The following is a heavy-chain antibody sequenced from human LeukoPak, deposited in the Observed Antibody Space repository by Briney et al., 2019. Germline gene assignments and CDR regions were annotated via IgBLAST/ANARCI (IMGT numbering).Heavy chain of an antibody. J-gene: IGHJ5*02. D-gene: IGHD3-10*02. CDR2: IYTSGST. V-gene: IGHV4-4*09. CDR1: GGSISSYY. Sequence: SETLSLTCTVSGGSISSYYWSWIRQPPGKGLEWIGYIYTSGSTNYNPSLKSRVTISVDTSKNQFSLKLSSVTAADTAVYYCARARDVRGDNWFDPWGQGTLVTVSS. CDR3: ARARDVRGDNWFDP.